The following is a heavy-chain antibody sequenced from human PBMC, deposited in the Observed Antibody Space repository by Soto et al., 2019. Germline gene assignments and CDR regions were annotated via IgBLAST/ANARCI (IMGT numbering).Heavy chain of an antibody. D-gene: IGHD1-1*01. V-gene: IGHV1-58*01. J-gene: IGHJ4*02. CDR3: AADDMTTFI. CDR2: VVVGSGNT. Sequence: GASVKVSCKASGFTFPSSAVQWVRQARGQRLEWIGWVVVGSGNTTSAQKFQDRVTFTRDMSTSTVYMELSGLISEDTAVYYCAADDMTTFIWGQGTLVTVSS. CDR1: GFTFPSSA.